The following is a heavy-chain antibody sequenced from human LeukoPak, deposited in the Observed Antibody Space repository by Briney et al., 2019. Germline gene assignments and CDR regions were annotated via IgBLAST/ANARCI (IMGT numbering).Heavy chain of an antibody. J-gene: IGHJ4*02. CDR3: ARGFVNYYFDY. Sequence: GGSLRLSCEASGFTFSSYAMHWVRQAPGKGLEYVSAISSNGGSTYYANSVKGRFTISRDNSKNTLYLQMGSLRAEDMAVYYCARGFVNYYFDYWGQGTLVTVSS. CDR1: GFTFSSYA. D-gene: IGHD1-7*01. V-gene: IGHV3-64*01. CDR2: ISSNGGST.